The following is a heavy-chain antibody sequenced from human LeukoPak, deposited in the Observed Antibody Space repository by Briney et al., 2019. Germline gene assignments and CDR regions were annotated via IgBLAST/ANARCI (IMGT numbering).Heavy chain of an antibody. V-gene: IGHV1-69*06. CDR2: IIPIFGTA. CDR3: ASLAGDLVDP. D-gene: IGHD6-19*01. Sequence: GASVKVSCKASGGTFSSYAISWVQQAPGQGLEWMGGIIPIFGTANYAQKFQGRVTITADKSTSTAYMELSSLRSEDTAVYYCASLAGDLVDPWGQGTLVTVSS. CDR1: GGTFSSYA. J-gene: IGHJ5*02.